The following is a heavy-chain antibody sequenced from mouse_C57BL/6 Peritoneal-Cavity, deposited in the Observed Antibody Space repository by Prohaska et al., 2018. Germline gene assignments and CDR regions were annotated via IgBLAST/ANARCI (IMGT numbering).Heavy chain of an antibody. V-gene: IGHV5-17*01. Sequence: VRQAPEKGLEWVAYISSGSSTIYYADTVKGRFTISRDNAKNTLFLQMTSLRSEDTAMYYCARGGTAQGFAYWGQGTLVTVSA. J-gene: IGHJ3*01. CDR3: ARGGTAQGFAY. D-gene: IGHD3-2*02. CDR2: ISSGSSTI.